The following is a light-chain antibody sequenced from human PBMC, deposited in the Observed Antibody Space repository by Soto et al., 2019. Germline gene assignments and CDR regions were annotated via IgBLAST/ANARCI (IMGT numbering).Light chain of an antibody. CDR2: GAS. Sequence: EIVLTQSPGTLSLSPGERATLSCRASQSVTSSYLAWYQQKPGQAPRLLIYGASSRATGIPDRFSGSASGTDFTLTISRQETEDFAVYYCQHYGSSHAFGGGTKVEIK. J-gene: IGKJ4*01. V-gene: IGKV3-20*01. CDR1: QSVTSSY. CDR3: QHYGSSHA.